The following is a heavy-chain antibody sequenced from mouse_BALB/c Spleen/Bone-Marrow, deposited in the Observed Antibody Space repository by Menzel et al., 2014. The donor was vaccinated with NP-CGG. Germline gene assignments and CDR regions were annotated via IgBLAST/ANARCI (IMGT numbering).Heavy chain of an antibody. J-gene: IGHJ1*01. CDR3: ARGDHWYFDV. CDR1: GFDFSRYW. Sequence: VQVVESGGGLVQPGGSLKLSCAASGFDFSRYWMSWARQAPGKGLEWIGEINPDSNTINYTPSLKDKFIISRDNAKNTLYLQMSKVRSEDTALYYCARGDHWYFDVWGAGTTVTVSS. CDR2: INPDSNTI. V-gene: IGHV4-1*02.